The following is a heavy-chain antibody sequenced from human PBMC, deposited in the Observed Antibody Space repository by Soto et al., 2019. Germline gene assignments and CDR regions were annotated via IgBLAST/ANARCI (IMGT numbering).Heavy chain of an antibody. Sequence: PGESLKISCKGSGYSFTSYYMHWVRQAPGQGLEWMGIINPSGGSTSYAQKFQGRVTMTRDTSTSTVYMELSSLRSEDTAVYYWATALDWNDPFDYWGQATLVTAPS. D-gene: IGHD1-1*01. J-gene: IGHJ4*02. CDR1: GYSFTSYY. CDR3: ATALDWNDPFDY. V-gene: IGHV1-46*01. CDR2: INPSGGST.